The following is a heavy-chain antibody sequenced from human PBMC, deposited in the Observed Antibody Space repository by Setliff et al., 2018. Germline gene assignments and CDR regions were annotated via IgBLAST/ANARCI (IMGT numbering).Heavy chain of an antibody. CDR3: ARIGDGYNYYFDY. D-gene: IGHD5-12*01. Sequence: PSETLSLTCTVSGGSISSSSYYWGWIRQPPGKGLEWIGSIYYSGSTYYNPSLKSRVTMSVDRSKNQFSLKLSSVTAADTAVYYCARIGDGYNYYFDYWGQGTLVTVSS. CDR2: IYYSGST. V-gene: IGHV4-39*07. CDR1: GGSISSSSYY. J-gene: IGHJ4*02.